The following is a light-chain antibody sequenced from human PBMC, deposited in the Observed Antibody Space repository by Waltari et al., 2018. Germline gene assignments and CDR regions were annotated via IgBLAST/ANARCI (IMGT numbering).Light chain of an antibody. Sequence: EIVMRQSPATLSVSPGERATLSCRASQSVSSSLAWYQQKPGQAPRLLIYGASARATGIPTRFSGSGSGTEFTLTISGPQSEDFAVYYCQHYNNWPLTFGGGTKVDIK. CDR1: QSVSSS. J-gene: IGKJ4*01. V-gene: IGKV3-15*01. CDR2: GAS. CDR3: QHYNNWPLT.